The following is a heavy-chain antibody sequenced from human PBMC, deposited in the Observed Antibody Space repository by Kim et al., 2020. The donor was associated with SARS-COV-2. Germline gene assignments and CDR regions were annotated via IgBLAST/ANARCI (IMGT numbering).Heavy chain of an antibody. Sequence: SETLSLTCAVYGGSFSGYYWSWIRQPPGKGLEWIGEINHSGSTNYNPSLKSRVTISVDTSKNQFSLKLSSVTAADTAVYYCARGRGPGVVIIQRGMDVWGQGTTVTVSS. J-gene: IGHJ6*02. CDR1: GGSFSGYY. CDR3: ARGRGPGVVIIQRGMDV. D-gene: IGHD3-3*01. CDR2: INHSGST. V-gene: IGHV4-34*01.